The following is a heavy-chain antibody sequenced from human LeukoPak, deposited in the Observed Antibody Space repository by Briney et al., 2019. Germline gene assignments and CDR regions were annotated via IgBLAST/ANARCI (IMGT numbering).Heavy chain of an antibody. CDR2: INHSRST. V-gene: IGHV4-34*01. Sequence: PSETLSLTCAVYGGSFSGYYWSGIRQPPGKGLEGIGEINHSRSTNYNPSLKSRVTISVDTSKKQFSLKLSSVTAADTAVYSCARGCRYYDILTGYHCYYSYYGMDVWGKGTTVTVSS. D-gene: IGHD3-9*01. CDR3: ARGCRYYDILTGYHCYYSYYGMDV. CDR1: GGSFSGYY. J-gene: IGHJ6*04.